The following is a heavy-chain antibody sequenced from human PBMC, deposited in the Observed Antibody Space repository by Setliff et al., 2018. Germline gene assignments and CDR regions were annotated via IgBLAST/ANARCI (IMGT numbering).Heavy chain of an antibody. CDR3: ARHGPVQLERDCYYMDV. Sequence: GESLKISCKGSGYSFTSYWISWVRQMPGKGLEWMGRIDPSDSYTNYSPSFQGHVTISADKSISTAYLQWSSLKASDTAMYYCARHGPVQLERDCYYMDVWGKGTTVTVSS. CDR2: IDPSDSYT. D-gene: IGHD1-1*01. CDR1: GYSFTSYW. V-gene: IGHV5-10-1*01. J-gene: IGHJ6*03.